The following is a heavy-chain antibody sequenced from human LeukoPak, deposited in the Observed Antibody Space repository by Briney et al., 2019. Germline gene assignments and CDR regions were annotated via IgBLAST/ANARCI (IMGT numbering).Heavy chain of an antibody. Sequence: SETLSLTCTVSGGSISSYYWSWIRQPPGKGLEWIGHIYYSGSTNYNPSLKSRVTISVDTSKNQFSLKLSSVTAADTAVYYCASLGSSWSDGFDYWGQGTLVTVSS. V-gene: IGHV4-59*01. CDR3: ASLGSSWSDGFDY. CDR2: IYYSGST. CDR1: GGSISSYY. J-gene: IGHJ4*02. D-gene: IGHD6-13*01.